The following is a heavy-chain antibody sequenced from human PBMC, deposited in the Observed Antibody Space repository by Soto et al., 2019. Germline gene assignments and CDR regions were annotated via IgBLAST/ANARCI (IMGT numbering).Heavy chain of an antibody. J-gene: IGHJ6*03. CDR2: INHSGST. CDR1: GGSFSGYY. Sequence: SETLSLTCAVYGGSFSGYYWSWIRQPPGKGLEWIGEINHSGSTNYNPSLKSRVTISVDTSKNQFSLKLSSVTAADTAVYYCARGWGDRYYDFWSGYHYYYYYYMDVWGKGTTVTVSS. D-gene: IGHD3-3*01. CDR3: ARGWGDRYYDFWSGYHYYYYYYMDV. V-gene: IGHV4-34*01.